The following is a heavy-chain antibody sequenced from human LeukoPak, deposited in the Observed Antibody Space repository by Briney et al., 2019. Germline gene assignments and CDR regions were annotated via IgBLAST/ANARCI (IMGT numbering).Heavy chain of an antibody. D-gene: IGHD6-19*01. V-gene: IGHV1-2*02. CDR3: ARQYSSGWQNIDTFNI. CDR2: TKPNSGGT. CDR1: GYTFTGFY. Sequence: GASVKVSCKSSGYTFTGFYMHWVRQAPGQGLEWMGWTKPNSGGTRYAQKFQARVTMTRDTSISTAYMELSSLRSDDTAVYYCARQYSSGWQNIDTFNIWGQGTMVTVSS. J-gene: IGHJ3*02.